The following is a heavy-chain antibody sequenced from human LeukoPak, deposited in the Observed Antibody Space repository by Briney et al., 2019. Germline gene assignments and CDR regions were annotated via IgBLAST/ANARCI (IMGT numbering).Heavy chain of an antibody. CDR3: ARDFDAYYFDY. D-gene: IGHD3-9*01. Sequence: ASVKVSCKTSGYTFTSYAMHWVRQAPGQRLEWMGWINAGNGNTKYSQKFQGRVTITRDTSASTAYMELSSLRSEDTAVYYCARDFDAYYFDYWGQGTLVTVSS. J-gene: IGHJ4*02. CDR1: GYTFTSYA. V-gene: IGHV1-3*01. CDR2: INAGNGNT.